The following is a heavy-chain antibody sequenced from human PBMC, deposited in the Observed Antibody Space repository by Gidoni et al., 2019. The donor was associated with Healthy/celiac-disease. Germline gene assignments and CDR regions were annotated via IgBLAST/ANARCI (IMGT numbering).Heavy chain of an antibody. CDR1: GGSISSYY. Sequence: QVQLQESGPGLVKPSETLSLTCTVPGGSISSYYWSWLRQPPGKGLEWIGYIYYSGSTNYNPSLKSRVTISVDTSKNQFSLKLSSVTAADTAVYYCARERGSSRGFDPWGQGTLVTVSS. D-gene: IGHD6-13*01. V-gene: IGHV4-59*01. CDR3: ARERGSSRGFDP. CDR2: IYYSGST. J-gene: IGHJ5*02.